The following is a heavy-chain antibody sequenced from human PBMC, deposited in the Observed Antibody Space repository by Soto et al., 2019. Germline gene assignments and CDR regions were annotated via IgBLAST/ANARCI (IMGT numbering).Heavy chain of an antibody. V-gene: IGHV3-30*04. Sequence: QVQLVESGGGVVQPGGSLRLSCAASGFTFSNFAMHWVRQAPGKGLEWVAATSFDGKNKDYADSVKGRFTISGDNSKKTLFLQMNSLRPEDTAVYYCARERAIAATGIFYSWGQGTLVTVSS. D-gene: IGHD6-13*01. CDR3: ARERAIAATGIFYS. CDR1: GFTFSNFA. CDR2: TSFDGKNK. J-gene: IGHJ5*01.